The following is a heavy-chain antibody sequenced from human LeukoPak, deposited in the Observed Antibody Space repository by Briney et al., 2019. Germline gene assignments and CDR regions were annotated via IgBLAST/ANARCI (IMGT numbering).Heavy chain of an antibody. J-gene: IGHJ6*02. Sequence: GGSLRLSCAASGFTFSSYGMHWVRQAPGKGLEWVAFIRYDGSNKYYADSVKGRFTISRDNSKNTLYLQMNSLRAEDTAVYYCARARADNPYWSRGMDVWGQGTTVTVSS. CDR3: ARARADNPYWSRGMDV. D-gene: IGHD2-15*01. V-gene: IGHV3-30*02. CDR1: GFTFSSYG. CDR2: IRYDGSNK.